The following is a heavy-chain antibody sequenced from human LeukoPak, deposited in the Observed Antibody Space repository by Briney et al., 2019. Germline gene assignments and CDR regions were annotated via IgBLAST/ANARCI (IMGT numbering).Heavy chain of an antibody. Sequence: ASVKVSCKASGGTFSSYAISWVRQAPGQGLEWMGRINPNSGGTNYAQKFQGRVTMTRDTSISTAYMELSRLRSDDTAVYYCARSGSYYTAFDIWGQGTMVTVSS. J-gene: IGHJ3*02. CDR3: ARSGSYYTAFDI. D-gene: IGHD1-26*01. CDR1: GGTFSSYA. CDR2: INPNSGGT. V-gene: IGHV1-2*06.